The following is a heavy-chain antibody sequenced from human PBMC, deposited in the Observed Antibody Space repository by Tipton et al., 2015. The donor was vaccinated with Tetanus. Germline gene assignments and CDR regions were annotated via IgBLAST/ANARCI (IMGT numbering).Heavy chain of an antibody. Sequence: TLSLTCTVSGGSISSYYWSWIRQPPGKGLEWIGYIYYSGSTNYNPSLKSRVTISVDTSKNQFSLNLSSVTAADTAVYYCARTTLGYCSGGSCYSGAYYFDYWGQGTLVTVSS. D-gene: IGHD2-15*01. V-gene: IGHV4-59*01. J-gene: IGHJ4*02. CDR2: IYYSGST. CDR1: GGSISSYY. CDR3: ARTTLGYCSGGSCYSGAYYFDY.